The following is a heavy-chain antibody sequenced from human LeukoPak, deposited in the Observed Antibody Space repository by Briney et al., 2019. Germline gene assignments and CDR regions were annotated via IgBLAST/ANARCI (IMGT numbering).Heavy chain of an antibody. J-gene: IGHJ4*02. CDR2: IYYSGST. V-gene: IGHV4-59*12. CDR3: AREGAAGLDY. CDR1: GGSISSYY. Sequence: RASETLSLTCTVSGGSISSYYWSWIRQPPGKGLEWIGYIYYSGSTNYNPSLKSRVTISVDRSKNQFSLKLSSVTAADTAVYYCAREGAAGLDYWGQGTLVTVSS. D-gene: IGHD6-25*01.